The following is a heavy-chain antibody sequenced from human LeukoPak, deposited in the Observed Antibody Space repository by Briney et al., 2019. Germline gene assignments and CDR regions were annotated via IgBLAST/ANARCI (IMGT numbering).Heavy chain of an antibody. V-gene: IGHV1-2*06. J-gene: IGHJ4*02. CDR3: AREFRIAAAADDY. D-gene: IGHD6-13*01. CDR2: INPNSGGT. Sequence: ASVKVSCKASGYTFTGYYMHWVRQAPGQGLEWMERINPNSGGTNYAQKFQGRVTMTRDTSISTAYMELSRLRSDDTAAYYCAREFRIAAAADDYWGQGTLVTVSS. CDR1: GYTFTGYY.